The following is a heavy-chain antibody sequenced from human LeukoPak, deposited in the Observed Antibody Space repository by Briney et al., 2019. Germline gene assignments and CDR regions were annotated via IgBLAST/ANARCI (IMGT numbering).Heavy chain of an antibody. Sequence: ASVKVSCKASGYTFTSYDINWVRQATGQGLEWMGWMNPNSGNTGYAQKSQGRVTITRNTSISTAYMELSSLRSEDTAVYYCARGKDSSWYGGDYWGQGALVTVSS. CDR3: ARGKDSSWYGGDY. V-gene: IGHV1-8*03. CDR2: MNPNSGNT. CDR1: GYTFTSYD. D-gene: IGHD6-13*01. J-gene: IGHJ4*02.